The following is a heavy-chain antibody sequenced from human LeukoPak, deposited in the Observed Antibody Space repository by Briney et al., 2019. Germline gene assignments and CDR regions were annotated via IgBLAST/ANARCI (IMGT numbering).Heavy chain of an antibody. CDR1: GGSISSGGYY. Sequence: SQTLSLTCTVSGGSISSGGYYWSWIRQHPGKGLEWIGYIYYSGSTNYNPSLKSRVTISVDTSKNQFSLKLSSVTAADTAVYYCARDQYSTVTTFDYWGQGTLVTVSS. D-gene: IGHD4-17*01. CDR3: ARDQYSTVTTFDY. J-gene: IGHJ4*02. CDR2: IYYSGST. V-gene: IGHV4-31*03.